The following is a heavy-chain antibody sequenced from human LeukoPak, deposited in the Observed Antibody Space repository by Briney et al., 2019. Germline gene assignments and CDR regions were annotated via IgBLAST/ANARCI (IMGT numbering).Heavy chain of an antibody. CDR3: ARDKGSDEGSKFDY. Sequence: GGSLRLSCAASGFTFSRYWMSWVRQAPGKGLEWVANIKQDGSEKYYVDSVKGRFTISRDNAKNSLYLQVTGLRADDTAVYYCARDKGSDEGSKFDYWGQGTLVTASS. J-gene: IGHJ4*02. CDR1: GFTFSRYW. V-gene: IGHV3-7*03. CDR2: IKQDGSEK.